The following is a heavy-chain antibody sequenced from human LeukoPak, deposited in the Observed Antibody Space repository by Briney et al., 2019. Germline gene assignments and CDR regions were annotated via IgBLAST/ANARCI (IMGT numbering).Heavy chain of an antibody. D-gene: IGHD2-15*01. CDR1: GYTFTDYY. J-gene: IGHJ5*02. CDR2: VDPEDGET. V-gene: IGHV1-69-2*01. CDR3: ARGWARSNIVVVVAVWFDP. Sequence: ASVKVSCKGSGYTFTDYYIHWVQQAPGKGLEWMGRVDPEDGETIYAEKFQGRVTITADTSTDTAYMELSSLRSEDTAVYYCARGWARSNIVVVVAVWFDPWGQGTLVTVSS.